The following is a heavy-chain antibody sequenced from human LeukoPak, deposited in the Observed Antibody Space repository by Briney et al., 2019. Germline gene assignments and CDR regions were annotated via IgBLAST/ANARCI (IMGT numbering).Heavy chain of an antibody. CDR2: INPNSGDT. CDR1: GYTFTGVY. CDR3: ARDWLLRYSQGGFDS. V-gene: IGHV1-2*02. Sequence: ASVKLSCKASGYTFTGVYMHWVRQAPGQGLEWMGWINPNSGDTRYAQKFQGRVTMTRDTSMNTAYMELSRLRSDDTAVYYCARDWLLRYSQGGFDSWGQGIPVTVSS. J-gene: IGHJ4*02. D-gene: IGHD3-9*01.